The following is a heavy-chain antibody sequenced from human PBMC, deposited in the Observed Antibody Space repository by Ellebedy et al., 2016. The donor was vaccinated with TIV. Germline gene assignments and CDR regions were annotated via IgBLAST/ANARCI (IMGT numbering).Heavy chain of an antibody. V-gene: IGHV4-4*07. CDR3: AREGVDIPLHGMDV. CDR2: IYTSGST. CDR1: GGSFSGYY. Sequence: SETLSLXCAVYGGSFSGYYWSWIRQPAGKGLEWIGRIYTSGSTNYNPSLKSRVTMSVDTSKNQFSLKLSSVTAADTAVYYCAREGVDIPLHGMDVWGQGTTVTVSS. D-gene: IGHD5-12*01. J-gene: IGHJ6*02.